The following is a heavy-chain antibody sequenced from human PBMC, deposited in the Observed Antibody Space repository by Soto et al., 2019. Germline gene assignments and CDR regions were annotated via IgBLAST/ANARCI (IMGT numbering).Heavy chain of an antibody. V-gene: IGHV1-69*02. CDR1: GGTFSSYP. Sequence: QVQLVQSGAEVKKPGSSVKVSCKASGGTFSSYPISWVRQAPGQGLEWMGRIIPILDITDYAQRFQGRVTITADKSTSTAYMELSSLSSDDTAVYYCARSQGSSTSLEIYYYYYYGMDVWGQGTTVTVSS. CDR3: ARSQGSSTSLEIYYYYYYGMDV. J-gene: IGHJ6*02. CDR2: IIPILDIT. D-gene: IGHD2-2*01.